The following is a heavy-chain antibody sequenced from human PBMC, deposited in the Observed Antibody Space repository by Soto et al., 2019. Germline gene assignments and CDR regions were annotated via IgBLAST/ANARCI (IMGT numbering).Heavy chain of an antibody. CDR2: IYYSGST. CDR3: ARQRRQGVATTVDY. V-gene: IGHV4-39*01. D-gene: IGHD5-12*01. CDR1: GGSISSSSYY. Sequence: QLQLQESGPGLVKPSETLSLTCTVSGGSISSSSYYWGWIRQPPGKGLEWIGSIYYSGSTYYNPSLKSRVTISVDTSKNQFSLKLSSVTAADTAVYYCARQRRQGVATTVDYWGQGTLVTVSS. J-gene: IGHJ4*02.